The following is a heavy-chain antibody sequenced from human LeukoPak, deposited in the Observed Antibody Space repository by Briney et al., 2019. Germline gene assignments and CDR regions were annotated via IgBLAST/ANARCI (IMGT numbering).Heavy chain of an antibody. CDR3: ARGLDYYDSSGHYDY. CDR1: GGSFSGYY. Sequence: SETLSLTCAVYGGSFSGYYWSWIRQPPGKGLEWIGEINHSGSTNYNPSLKSRVTISVDKSKNQFSLKLSSATAADTAVYYCARGLDYYDSSGHYDYWGQGTLVTVSS. V-gene: IGHV4-34*01. CDR2: INHSGST. J-gene: IGHJ4*02. D-gene: IGHD3-22*01.